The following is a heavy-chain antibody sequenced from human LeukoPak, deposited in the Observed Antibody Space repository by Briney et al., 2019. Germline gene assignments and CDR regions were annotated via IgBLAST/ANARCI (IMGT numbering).Heavy chain of an antibody. Sequence: SVKVSCKASGGTFSSYAINWVRQAPGQGLEWMGRIIPIFGTANFAQKFQGRVTITTDESTCTAYMELSSLRSEDTAVYYCAISPRSALDWFDPWGQGTLVTVSS. CDR1: GGTFSSYA. CDR3: AISPRSALDWFDP. CDR2: IIPIFGTA. J-gene: IGHJ5*02. D-gene: IGHD3-16*01. V-gene: IGHV1-69*05.